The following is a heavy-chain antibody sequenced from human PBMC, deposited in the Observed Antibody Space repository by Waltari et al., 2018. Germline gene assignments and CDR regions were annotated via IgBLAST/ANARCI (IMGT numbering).Heavy chain of an antibody. CDR2: ISGNSGSI. J-gene: IGHJ4*02. Sequence: EVQLVESGGGLVQPGRSLRLSCAASGFTFDDYAMHWVRQAPGKGLEWVSGISGNSGSIGYVDSVKGRFSISRDNAKNSLYLQMNSLRAEDTAIFYCARMGAGRAPDYWGQGTLVTVSS. V-gene: IGHV3-9*01. D-gene: IGHD3-16*01. CDR3: ARMGAGRAPDY. CDR1: GFTFDDYA.